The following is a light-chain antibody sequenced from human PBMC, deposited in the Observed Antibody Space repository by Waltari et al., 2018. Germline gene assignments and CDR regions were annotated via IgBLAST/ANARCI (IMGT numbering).Light chain of an antibody. J-gene: IGKJ5*01. Sequence: IRVTQSPSPVSASIGDRVTITCRASQGIRTWLSWYQKRPGEAPRLLIHDATSLLNGVPSRFNGGGSGTDFTLTISGLQPEDYATYYCQQTNNFPITFGQGKRLDIK. V-gene: IGKV1D-12*01. CDR2: DAT. CDR1: QGIRTW. CDR3: QQTNNFPIT.